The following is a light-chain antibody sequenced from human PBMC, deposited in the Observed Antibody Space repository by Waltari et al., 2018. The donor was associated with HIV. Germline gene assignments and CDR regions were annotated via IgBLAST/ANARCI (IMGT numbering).Light chain of an antibody. CDR3: SSHAGSKVV. CDR1: SSDVGGYNS. CDR2: DVI. J-gene: IGLJ2*01. V-gene: IGLV2-8*01. Sequence: QSALTQPPSASGSPGQSVTLSCTGTSSDVGGYNSVSWHQQHPGKAPKLQIYDVIKRPSGVPDRFSGSKSGNTASLTVSGLQPEDEADYYCSSHAGSKVVFGGGTRLTVL.